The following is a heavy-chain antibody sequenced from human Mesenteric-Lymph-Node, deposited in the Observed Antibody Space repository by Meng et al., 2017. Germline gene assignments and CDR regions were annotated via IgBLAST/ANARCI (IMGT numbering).Heavy chain of an antibody. J-gene: IGHJ3*01. CDR3: AKVHVEAAGDAFDG. CDR1: GFTLRNFG. D-gene: IGHD6-13*01. CDR2: VSGSGDST. V-gene: IGHV3-23*01. Sequence: GESLKISCAASGFTLRNFGMTWVRQVPGKGLEWLSAVSGSGDSTYYADSVKGRFTISRDNPKNTLFLQMNSLRDDDTAIYYCAKVHVEAAGDAFDGWGQGTMVTVSS.